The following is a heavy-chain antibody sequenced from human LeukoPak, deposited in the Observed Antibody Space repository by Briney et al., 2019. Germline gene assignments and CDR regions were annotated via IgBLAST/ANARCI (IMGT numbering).Heavy chain of an antibody. Sequence: GGSLRLSCAASGFTFSSYSMNWVRQAPGKGLEWVAVISYDGSNKYYADSVKGRFTISRDNSKNTLYLQMNSLKIEDTGMYYCVTDDFGNIDSSTPYDFYDTWGQGTTVIVSS. CDR2: ISYDGSNK. J-gene: IGHJ3*01. CDR1: GFTFSSYS. D-gene: IGHD3/OR15-3a*01. V-gene: IGHV3-30*03. CDR3: VTDDFGNIDSSTPYDFYDT.